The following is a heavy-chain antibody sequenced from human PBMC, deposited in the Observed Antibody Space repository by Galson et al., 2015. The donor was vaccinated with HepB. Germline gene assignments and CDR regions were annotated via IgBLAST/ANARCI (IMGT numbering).Heavy chain of an antibody. CDR3: ARVTDILTGYPLNH. J-gene: IGHJ5*02. CDR2: INTNTGNP. CDR1: GYTFTSYA. V-gene: IGHV7-4-1*02. Sequence: SVKVSCKASGYTFTSYAMNWVRQAPGQGLEWMGWINTNTGNPTYAQGFTGRFVFSLDTSVSTAYLQISSLKAEDTAVYYCARVTDILTGYPLNHWGQGTLVTVSS. D-gene: IGHD3-9*01.